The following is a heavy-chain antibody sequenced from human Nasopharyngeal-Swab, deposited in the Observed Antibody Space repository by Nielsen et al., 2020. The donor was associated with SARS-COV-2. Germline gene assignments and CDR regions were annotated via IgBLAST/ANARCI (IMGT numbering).Heavy chain of an antibody. CDR3: ARIAAAGIFDY. J-gene: IGHJ4*02. V-gene: IGHV4-31*02. D-gene: IGHD6-13*01. CDR2: IYYSGST. Sequence: WIRQPSGKGLEWIAYIYYSGSTYYNPSLKSRVTISVDTSKNQFSLKLSSVTAADTAVYYCARIAAAGIFDYWGQGTLVTVSS.